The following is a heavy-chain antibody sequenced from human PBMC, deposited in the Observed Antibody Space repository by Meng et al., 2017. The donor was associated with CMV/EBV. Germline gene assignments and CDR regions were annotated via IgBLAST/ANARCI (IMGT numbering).Heavy chain of an antibody. Sequence: SLMISFAASGFTFSSYAMSWVRQAPGKGLEWVSAISGSGGSTYYADSVKGRFTISRHNPKNTLYLQMNSLRAEDTAVYYCAKTPDTAMVFDYWGQGTLVTVSS. D-gene: IGHD5-18*01. CDR3: AKTPDTAMVFDY. V-gene: IGHV3-23*01. J-gene: IGHJ4*02. CDR2: ISGSGGST. CDR1: GFTFSSYA.